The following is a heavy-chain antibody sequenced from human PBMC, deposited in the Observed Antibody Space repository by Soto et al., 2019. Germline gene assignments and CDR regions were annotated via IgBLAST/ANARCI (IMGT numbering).Heavy chain of an antibody. D-gene: IGHD6-25*01. Sequence: GASVMLCWKAPVGSFSSSASRCGRQAPGQRLEWMGGIIPLFDTTKFAQKFQGRVTINADESTSTAYMELSSLRSEDTAVYYCATFRDSGEHRDVHSFPTQRSSDL. CDR3: ATFRDSGEHRDVHSFPTQRSSDL. CDR1: VGSFSSSA. V-gene: IGHV1-69*13. CDR2: IIPLFDTT. J-gene: IGHJ2*01.